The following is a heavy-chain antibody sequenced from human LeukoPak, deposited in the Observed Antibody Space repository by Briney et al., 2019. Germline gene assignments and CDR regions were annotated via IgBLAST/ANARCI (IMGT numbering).Heavy chain of an antibody. D-gene: IGHD2-15*01. CDR2: IYYTGNT. V-gene: IGHV4-59*01. CDR1: GDSITNYF. J-gene: IGHJ4*02. Sequence: PSETLSLTCTVSGDSITNYFWSWIRQPPGKGLEWIGYIYYTGNTNYKLSLKSRVTMSVDTSTNQFSLRLRSVTAADTAVYYCARGRVAYSAYYFDYWGRGTLVTVSS. CDR3: ARGRVAYSAYYFDY.